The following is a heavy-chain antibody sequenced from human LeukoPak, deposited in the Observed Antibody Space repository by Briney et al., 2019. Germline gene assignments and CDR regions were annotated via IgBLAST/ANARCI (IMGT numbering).Heavy chain of an antibody. CDR3: SLTFGVVISHQNWFDP. Sequence: GASVKVSCKASGYTFTSYDINWVRQATGQGLEWMGGIIPIFGTANYAQKFQGRVTITTDESTSTAYMELSSLRSEDTAVYYCSLTFGVVISHQNWFDPWGQGTLVTVSS. CDR1: GYTFTSYD. V-gene: IGHV1-69*05. CDR2: IIPIFGTA. J-gene: IGHJ5*02. D-gene: IGHD3-3*01.